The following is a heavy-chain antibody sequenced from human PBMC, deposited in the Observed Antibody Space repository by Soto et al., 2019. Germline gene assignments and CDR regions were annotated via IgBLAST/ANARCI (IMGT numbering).Heavy chain of an antibody. CDR1: GGSISSGVYY. D-gene: IGHD3-3*01. J-gene: IGHJ6*03. CDR2: IYYSGST. CDR3: AREAYDFWSGYATRNYYYYYMDV. V-gene: IGHV4-31*03. Sequence: PSETLSLTCTVSGGSISSGVYYWSWIRQHPGKGLEWIGYIYYSGSTYYNPSLKSRVTISVDTSKNQFSLKLSSVTAADTAVYYCAREAYDFWSGYATRNYYYYYMDVWGKGTTVTVSS.